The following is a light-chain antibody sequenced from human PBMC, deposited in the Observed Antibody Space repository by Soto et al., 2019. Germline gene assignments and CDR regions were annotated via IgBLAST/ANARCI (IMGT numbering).Light chain of an antibody. CDR3: QQYNNWPPIT. V-gene: IGKV1-5*03. CDR2: KAS. Sequence: DIQMTQSPSTLSASVGDRVTITCRASQSISSWLAWYQQKPGQAPRLLIYKASTINIGVPARFSGSGSGTEFTLTIRSLQSEDFAVYYCQQYNNWPPITFGQGTQLEIK. CDR1: QSISSW. J-gene: IGKJ5*01.